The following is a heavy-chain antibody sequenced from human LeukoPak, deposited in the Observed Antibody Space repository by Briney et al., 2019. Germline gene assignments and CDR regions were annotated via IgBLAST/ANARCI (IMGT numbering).Heavy chain of an antibody. D-gene: IGHD2-2*01. CDR3: ARQDIVVVPAAISHAFDI. J-gene: IGHJ3*02. Sequence: PSETLSLTCTVSGGSISSSSYYWGWIRQPPGKWLEWIGSIYYSGSTYYNPSLKSRVTISVDTSKNQFSLKLSSVTAADTAVYYCARQDIVVVPAAISHAFDIWGQGTMVTVSS. V-gene: IGHV4-39*01. CDR2: IYYSGST. CDR1: GGSISSSSYY.